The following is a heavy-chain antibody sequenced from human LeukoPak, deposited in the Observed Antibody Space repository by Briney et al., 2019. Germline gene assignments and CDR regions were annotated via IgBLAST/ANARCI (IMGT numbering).Heavy chain of an antibody. CDR2: INHSGST. CDR1: GGSFSGYY. Sequence: SETLSLTCAVYGGSFSGYYWSWIRQPPGKGLEWIGEINHSGSTNYNPSLKSRVTISVDTSKNQFSLKLSSVTAADTAVYYCARDKGDYDKVFDYWGQGTLVTVSS. V-gene: IGHV4-34*01. D-gene: IGHD4-17*01. J-gene: IGHJ4*02. CDR3: ARDKGDYDKVFDY.